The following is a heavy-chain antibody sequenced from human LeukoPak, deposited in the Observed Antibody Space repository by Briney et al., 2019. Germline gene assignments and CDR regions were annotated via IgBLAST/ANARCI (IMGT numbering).Heavy chain of an antibody. V-gene: IGHV3-21*01. CDR3: AKGGRIAAAGTFPFDY. CDR2: ISSSGTYI. J-gene: IGHJ4*02. Sequence: GGSLRLSCETSGFTFSKHALNWVRQAPGKGPEWVSSISSSGTYIYYADSLKGRFTISRDNAKNSLYLQMNSLRAEDTAVYYCAKGGRIAAAGTFPFDYWGQGTLVTVSS. D-gene: IGHD6-13*01. CDR1: GFTFSKHA.